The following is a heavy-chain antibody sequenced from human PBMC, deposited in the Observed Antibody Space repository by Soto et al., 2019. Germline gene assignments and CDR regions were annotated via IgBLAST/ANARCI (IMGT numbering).Heavy chain of an antibody. CDR2: ISYDGSNK. CDR3: AKDQVVPAATPYYYYYYGMDV. CDR1: GFTFSSYG. V-gene: IGHV3-30*18. D-gene: IGHD2-2*01. J-gene: IGHJ6*02. Sequence: PGGSLRLSCAASGFTFSSYGMHWVRQAPGKGLEWVAVISYDGSNKYYADSVKGRFTISRDNSKNTLYLQMNSLRAEDTAVYYCAKDQVVPAATPYYYYYYGMDVWGQGTTVTVSS.